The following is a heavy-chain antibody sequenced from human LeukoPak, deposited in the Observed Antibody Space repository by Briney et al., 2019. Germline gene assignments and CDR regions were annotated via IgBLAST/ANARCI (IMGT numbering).Heavy chain of an antibody. CDR3: ARDQATLGMWFDP. Sequence: GGSLRLSCAASGFTFSSYSMNWVRQAPGKGLEWVSSISSSSYIYYADSVKGRFTISRDNAKNSLYLQMNSLRAEDTAVYYCARDQATLGMWFDPWGQGTLVTVSS. J-gene: IGHJ5*02. D-gene: IGHD3-16*01. V-gene: IGHV3-21*01. CDR1: GFTFSSYS. CDR2: ISSSSYI.